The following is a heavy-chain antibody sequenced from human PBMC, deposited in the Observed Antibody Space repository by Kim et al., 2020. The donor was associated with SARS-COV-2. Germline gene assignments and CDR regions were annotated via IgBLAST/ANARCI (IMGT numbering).Heavy chain of an antibody. CDR3: ARVGYSSNWYYFDY. CDR1: GYTFTSYG. CDR2: ISAYNGNI. D-gene: IGHD6-13*01. V-gene: IGHV1-18*01. Sequence: ASVKVSCKASGYTFTSYGITWVRQAPLQGLEWMGWISAYNGNINFAQKLQGRVTMTTDTSTSTAYMELRSLRSDDTAVYYCARVGYSSNWYYFDYWGQGTLVTVSS. J-gene: IGHJ4*02.